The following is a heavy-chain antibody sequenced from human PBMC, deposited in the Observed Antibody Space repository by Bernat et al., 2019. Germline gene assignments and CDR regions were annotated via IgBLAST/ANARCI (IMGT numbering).Heavy chain of an antibody. CDR3: ARGQENCSGGSCYSVSYYYMDV. Sequence: QVQLVQSGAEVKKPGSSVKVSCKASGGTFSSYAISWVRQAPGQGLEWMGRIIPILGIANYAQKFQGRVTITADKSTSTAYMELSSLRSEDTAVYYCARGQENCSGGSCYSVSYYYMDVWGKGTTVTVSS. CDR1: GGTFSSYA. J-gene: IGHJ6*03. CDR2: IIPILGIA. V-gene: IGHV1-69*04. D-gene: IGHD2-15*01.